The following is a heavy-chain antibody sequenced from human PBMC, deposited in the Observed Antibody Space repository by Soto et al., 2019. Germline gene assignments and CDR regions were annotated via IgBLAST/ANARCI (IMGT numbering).Heavy chain of an antibody. V-gene: IGHV4-39*01. CDR1: GGSISSSSYY. CDR3: ARPSGYDYGDPAGYFDY. D-gene: IGHD4-17*01. CDR2: IYYSGST. Sequence: SETLSLTCTVSGGSISSSSYYWGWIRQPPGKGLEWIGSIYYSGSTYYNPSLKSRVTISVDTSKNQFSLKLSSVTAADTAVYYCARPSGYDYGDPAGYFDYWGQGTLVTVSS. J-gene: IGHJ4*02.